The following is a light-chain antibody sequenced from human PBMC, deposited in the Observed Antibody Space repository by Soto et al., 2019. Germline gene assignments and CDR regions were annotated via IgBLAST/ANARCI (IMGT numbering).Light chain of an antibody. CDR1: HTPVNQGGSTC. V-gene: IGKV2-30*01. J-gene: IGKJ1*01. Sequence: DGMLSQSPTSPPAPPGPPGSPSLTACHTPVNQGGSTCLNWFQQRPGKSPRRLIYKVSNRDSGVPDRFSGSGSGTDFTLKISRVEAEDVGVHHCMQGTHWPPTSVQGTKFDIK. CDR2: KVS. CDR3: MQGTHWPPT.